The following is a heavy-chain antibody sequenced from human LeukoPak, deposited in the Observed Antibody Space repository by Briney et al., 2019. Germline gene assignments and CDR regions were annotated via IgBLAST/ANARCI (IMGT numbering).Heavy chain of an antibody. CDR1: GFTFRNYW. J-gene: IGHJ4*02. V-gene: IGHV3-7*01. D-gene: IGHD1-26*01. CDR3: ARDVGGSLDY. CDR2: IKEDESAK. Sequence: GGSPRLSCAASGFTFRNYWMAWVRQAPGKGLEWVANIKEDESAKHQADSVKGRFTISRDNAQNSVYLQMTSLRGEDTAVYYCARDVGGSLDYWGQGTLVTVSS.